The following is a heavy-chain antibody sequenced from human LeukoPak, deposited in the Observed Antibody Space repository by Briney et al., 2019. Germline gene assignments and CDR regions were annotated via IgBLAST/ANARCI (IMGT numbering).Heavy chain of an antibody. CDR2: ISSSGSTV. CDR1: EFTFSNYE. Sequence: GGSLRLSCAASEFTFSNYEMTWVRQAPGKGLEWVSYISSSGSTVYYADSVKGRFTISRDNAKNSLYLQMNSLRAEDTAVYYCARDLSSGWYLSSASYYFDYWGQGTLVTVSS. CDR3: ARDLSSGWYLSSASYYFDY. D-gene: IGHD6-19*01. V-gene: IGHV3-48*03. J-gene: IGHJ4*02.